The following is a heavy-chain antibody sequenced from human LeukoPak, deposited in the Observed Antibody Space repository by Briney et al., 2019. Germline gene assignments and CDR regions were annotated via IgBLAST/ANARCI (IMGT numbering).Heavy chain of an antibody. CDR2: IRSKAYGGTT. J-gene: IGHJ4*02. CDR3: XXXGYVGGTFDY. Sequence: SLXXXCTASGFTFGDYAMSWFRQAPGKGLEWVGFIRSKAYGGTTEYAASVKGRFTISRDDSKSIAYLQMNSLKNEDTAVYXXXXXGYVGGTFDYWGQGXLVTVSS. CDR1: GFTFGDYA. D-gene: IGHD3-16*01. V-gene: IGHV3-49*03.